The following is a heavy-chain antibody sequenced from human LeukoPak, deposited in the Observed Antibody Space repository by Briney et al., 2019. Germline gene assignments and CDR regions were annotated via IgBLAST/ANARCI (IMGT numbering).Heavy chain of an antibody. D-gene: IGHD2-21*02. V-gene: IGHV4-4*07. CDR2: IYTTGST. CDR1: GGSITSYY. Sequence: SETLSLTCTVSGGSITSYYWSWIRQPAGKGLEWIGRIYTTGSTYYNHFLKSRVTMAVDTSKNQFSLRLSSVAAADTAVYYCARVTSGWFDPWGQGTLVTVSS. J-gene: IGHJ5*02. CDR3: ARVTSGWFDP.